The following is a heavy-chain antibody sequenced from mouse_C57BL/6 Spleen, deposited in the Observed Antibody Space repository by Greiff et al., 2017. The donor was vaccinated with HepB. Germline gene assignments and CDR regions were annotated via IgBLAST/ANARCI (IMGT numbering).Heavy chain of an antibody. CDR1: GYTFTNYW. CDR2: IYPGGGYT. J-gene: IGHJ3*01. Sequence: QVQLKESGAELVRPGTSVKMSCKASGYTFTNYWIGWAKQRPGHGLEWIGDIYPGGGYTNYNEKFKGKATLTADKSSSTAYMQFSSLTSEDSAIYYCARSDYDRHRFAYWGQGTLVTVSA. D-gene: IGHD2-4*01. CDR3: ARSDYDRHRFAY. V-gene: IGHV1-63*01.